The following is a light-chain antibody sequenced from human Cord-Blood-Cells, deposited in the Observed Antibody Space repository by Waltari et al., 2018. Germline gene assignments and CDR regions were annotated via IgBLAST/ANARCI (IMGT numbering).Light chain of an antibody. J-gene: IGKJ2*01. V-gene: IGKV1-33*01. CDR1: QDISNY. CDR2: DAS. Sequence: DIQMTQSPSSLSASVGDRVTITCQASQDISNYFNWYQQKPGKAPKRLIYDASNLETGVPARFSGSGSGTDFTFTISSLQPEDIATYYCQQYDNPLYTFGQGTKLEIK. CDR3: QQYDNPLYT.